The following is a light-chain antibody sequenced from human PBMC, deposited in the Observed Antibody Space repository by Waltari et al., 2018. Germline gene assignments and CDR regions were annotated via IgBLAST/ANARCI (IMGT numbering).Light chain of an antibody. CDR1: QSSSRH. V-gene: IGKV3D-15*01. CDR2: DAS. CDR3: QQYNNWPPLT. J-gene: IGKJ4*01. Sequence: VMTQSPATLFVSPGEGATLSCRASQSSSRHVAWYHQKSGQAPRLLIFDASAEATGIPSRFSGSGSGTEFTLTISSLQSEDVGVYYCQQYNNWPPLTFGGGTKVEIK.